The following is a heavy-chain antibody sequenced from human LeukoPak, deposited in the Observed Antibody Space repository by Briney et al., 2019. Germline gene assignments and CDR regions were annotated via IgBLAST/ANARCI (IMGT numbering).Heavy chain of an antibody. CDR3: ARDPGIAVAGPNFDF. CDR2: TYYRSKWYN. CDR1: GDSVSRNSAA. J-gene: IGHJ4*02. Sequence: SQTLSLTCAISGDSVSRNSAAWNWIRQSPSRGFEWLGRTYYRSKWYNDYAISVKSRITINPDTSKNQFSLQLNSVTPEDTAVYYCARDPGIAVAGPNFDFWGQGTLVTVSS. D-gene: IGHD6-19*01. V-gene: IGHV6-1*01.